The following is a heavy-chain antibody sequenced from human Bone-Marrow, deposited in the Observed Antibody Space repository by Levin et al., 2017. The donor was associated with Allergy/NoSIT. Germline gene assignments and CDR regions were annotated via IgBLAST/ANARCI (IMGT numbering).Heavy chain of an antibody. D-gene: IGHD2/OR15-2a*01. CDR2: IYHTGST. CDR1: GASISSGGYY. V-gene: IGHV4-31*03. J-gene: IGHJ6*04. CDR3: ARGGGSGTFYSP. Sequence: SETLSLTCSVSGASISSGGYYWSWIRQHPGKGLEWIGYIYHTGSTFYNPSLENRLKISVDTSKNQFSLNLNSVTAADTAVYYCARGGGSGTFYSPWGKGTTVSVSS.